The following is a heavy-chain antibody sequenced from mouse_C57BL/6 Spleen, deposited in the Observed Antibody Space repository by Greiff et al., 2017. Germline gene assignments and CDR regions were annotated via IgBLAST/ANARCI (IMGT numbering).Heavy chain of an antibody. CDR2: IDPSDSYT. CDR1: GYTFTSYW. V-gene: IGHV1-69*01. Sequence: QVQLKQPGAELVMPGASVKLSCKASGYTFTSYWMHWVKQRPGQGLEWIGEIDPSDSYTNYNQKFKGKSTLTVDKSSSTAYMQLSSLTSEDSAVYYCARSSPNAMDYWGQGTSVTVSS. CDR3: ARSSPNAMDY. J-gene: IGHJ4*01.